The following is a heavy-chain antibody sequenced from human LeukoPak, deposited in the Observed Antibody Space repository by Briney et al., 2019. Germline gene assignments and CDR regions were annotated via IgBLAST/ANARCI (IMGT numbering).Heavy chain of an antibody. D-gene: IGHD2-8*02. Sequence: SQTLSLTCAISGDSVSSTSASWNWIRQSASKGLEWLGRAYYRSGWYSDYAVSVKGRITINPDTSKNQFSLQLNSVTPEDTALYYCSRDYRWSFDYWGQGTLVTVSS. CDR1: GDSVSSTSAS. J-gene: IGHJ4*02. CDR3: SRDYRWSFDY. V-gene: IGHV6-1*01. CDR2: AYYRSGWYS.